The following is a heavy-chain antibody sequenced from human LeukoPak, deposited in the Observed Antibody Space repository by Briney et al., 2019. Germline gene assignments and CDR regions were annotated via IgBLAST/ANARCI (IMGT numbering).Heavy chain of an antibody. CDR1: GFIFSNYA. J-gene: IGHJ4*02. Sequence: PGGSLRLSCAASGFIFSNYAMSWVRQAPGKGLEWVSAIGGRDGGTYYADSVKGRFTISRDNSKNTLFLQMNSLRAEDTAIYYCAKDLLYSSPRVDYWGQGTLVTVSS. D-gene: IGHD6-13*01. V-gene: IGHV3-23*01. CDR2: IGGRDGGT. CDR3: AKDLLYSSPRVDY.